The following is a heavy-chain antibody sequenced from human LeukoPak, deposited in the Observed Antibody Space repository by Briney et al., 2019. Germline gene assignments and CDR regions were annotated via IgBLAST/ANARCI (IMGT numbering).Heavy chain of an antibody. CDR3: ARMYYYDSSGYYNY. D-gene: IGHD3-22*01. V-gene: IGHV3-48*01. J-gene: IGHJ4*02. Sequence: PGGSLRLSCAASGFTFSSYSMNWVRQAPGKGPEWVSYISSSSSTIYYADSAKGRFTISRDNAKNSLYLQMNSLRAEDTAVYYCARMYYYDSSGYYNYWGQGTLVTVSS. CDR2: ISSSSSTI. CDR1: GFTFSSYS.